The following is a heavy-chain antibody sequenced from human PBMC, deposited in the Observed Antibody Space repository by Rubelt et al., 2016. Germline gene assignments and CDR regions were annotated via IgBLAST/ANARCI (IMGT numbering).Heavy chain of an antibody. Sequence: QVQLQESGPGLVKASETLSLTCTVSGHSISSGYFWGWIRQPPGKGLEWIGYIYYSGGTNYNPSLKSRVTISPDTSKNQFSLKLNSVTAADTAVHYCTRIGGRTIPLSSLGNWSQGTMGTVAS. CDR2: IYYSGGT. V-gene: IGHV4-61*01. CDR3: TRIGGRTIPLSSLGN. CDR1: GHSISSGYF. J-gene: IGHJ3*02. D-gene: IGHD2/OR15-2a*01.